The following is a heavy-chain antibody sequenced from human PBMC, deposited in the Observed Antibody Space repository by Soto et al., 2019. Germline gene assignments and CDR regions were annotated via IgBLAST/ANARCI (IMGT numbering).Heavy chain of an antibody. J-gene: IGHJ4*02. D-gene: IGHD3-3*01. CDR3: NRGSEYDFWSGYL. Sequence: QERLVQSGAVVRKPGSSVKVSCKVTGGTSTRYAINWVRQAPGQGLEWMGGIVPMFGTSKYAQKFQGRVTITADTSTNIAYMELRSLRSEDTAVYYCNRGSEYDFWSGYLWGQGTLVSVSS. CDR1: GGTSTRYA. V-gene: IGHV1-69*06. CDR2: IVPMFGTS.